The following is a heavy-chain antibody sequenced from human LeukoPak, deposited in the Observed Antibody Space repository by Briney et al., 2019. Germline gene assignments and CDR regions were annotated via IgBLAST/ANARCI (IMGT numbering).Heavy chain of an antibody. J-gene: IGHJ4*02. CDR1: GFIFSSYW. Sequence: GGSLRLSCAASGFIFSSYWMSWVRQAPGKGLEWVANIKQDGSEKYYVDSVKGRFTISRDNAKNSLYLQMNSLRAEDTAVYYCASLYRGTFYNYWGQGTLVTVSS. V-gene: IGHV3-7*01. CDR2: IKQDGSEK. D-gene: IGHD1-1*01. CDR3: ASLYRGTFYNY.